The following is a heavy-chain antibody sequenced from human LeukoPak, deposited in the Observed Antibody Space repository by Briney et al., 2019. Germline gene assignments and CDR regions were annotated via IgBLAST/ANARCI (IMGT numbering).Heavy chain of an antibody. CDR2: IYYSGST. D-gene: IGHD3-22*01. J-gene: IGHJ6*01. CDR3: ARLFYYESSGYNYYGMDV. CDR1: GGSISSYY. Sequence: SETLSLTCTVSGGSISSYYWSWIRQPPAKGLEGIGYIYYSGSTNYNPSLKSRVTISVDTSKKQFSLKLSSVTAADTAVYYCARLFYYESSGYNYYGMDVWGQGTTVTVFS. V-gene: IGHV4-59*08.